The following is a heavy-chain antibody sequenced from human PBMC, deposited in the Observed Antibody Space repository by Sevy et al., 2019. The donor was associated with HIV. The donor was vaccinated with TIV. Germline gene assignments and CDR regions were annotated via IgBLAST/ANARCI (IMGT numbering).Heavy chain of an antibody. D-gene: IGHD4-4*01. CDR1: GFTFSSYS. Sequence: EGSLRLSCAASGFTFSSYSMNWVRQAPGKALEWVSSICSSSSYRYYADSVKGRFTISRDNAKTSLFLQMNSLRAEDTAVYYCASGYSTYLIDYWGQGTLVTVSS. CDR3: ASGYSTYLIDY. V-gene: IGHV3-21*01. J-gene: IGHJ4*02. CDR2: ICSSSSYR.